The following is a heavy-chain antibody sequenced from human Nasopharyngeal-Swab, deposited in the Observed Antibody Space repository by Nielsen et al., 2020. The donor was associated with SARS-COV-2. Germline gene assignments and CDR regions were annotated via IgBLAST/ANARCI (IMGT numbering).Heavy chain of an antibody. J-gene: IGHJ4*02. Sequence: SVKVSCKASGGTFSSYAISWVRQAPGQGLEWMGGIIPIFGTANYAQKFQGRVTITADKSTSTAYTELSNLRSEDTAVYYCARGHTPPLQGELPLDYWGQGTLVTVSS. V-gene: IGHV1-69*06. CDR3: ARGHTPPLQGELPLDY. CDR2: IIPIFGTA. CDR1: GGTFSSYA. D-gene: IGHD1-26*01.